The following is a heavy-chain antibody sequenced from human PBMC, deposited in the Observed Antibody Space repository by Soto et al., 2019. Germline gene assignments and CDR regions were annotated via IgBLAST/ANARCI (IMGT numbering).Heavy chain of an antibody. J-gene: IGHJ4*02. D-gene: IGHD6-19*01. CDR2: IYNGGST. Sequence: PSETLSLTCTVSGDSVSSVGFHWAWLRRPPGKGLEWIGYIYNGGSTYYRPSLESRMHMSLDATRNHYSLRLTSVTAADTAVYYCALTRRSSLLEVAGPGFEYWGQGTLVTVSS. CDR3: ALTRRSSLLEVAGPGFEY. CDR1: GDSVSSVGFH. V-gene: IGHV4-30-4*01.